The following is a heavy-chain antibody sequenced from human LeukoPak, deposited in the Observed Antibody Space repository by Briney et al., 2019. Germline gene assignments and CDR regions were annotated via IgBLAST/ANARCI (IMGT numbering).Heavy chain of an antibody. CDR3: ATMYYYDRWGRAFDI. CDR2: INPSGGST. D-gene: IGHD3-22*01. V-gene: IGHV1-46*01. Sequence: ASVKVSCKASRYTFTSYYMHWVRQAPGQGLEWMGIINPSGGSTSYAQKFQGRVTMTRDTSTSTVYMELSSLRSEDTAVYYCATMYYYDRWGRAFDIWGQGTMVTVSS. CDR1: RYTFTSYY. J-gene: IGHJ3*02.